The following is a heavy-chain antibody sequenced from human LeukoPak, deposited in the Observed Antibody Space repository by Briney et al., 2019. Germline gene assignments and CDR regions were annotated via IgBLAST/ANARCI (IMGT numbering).Heavy chain of an antibody. CDR1: GVSISSYY. CDR2: IDYSGNT. D-gene: IGHD3-22*01. Sequence: PSETLSLTCTVSGVSISSYYWTWIRQPPGKGLEWIGNIDYSGNTKYNPSLKSRVTISVDTSKNQFSLKLSSVTAADTAVFFCARWYYDSSGYRYFDYWGQGTLVTVSS. V-gene: IGHV4-59*01. CDR3: ARWYYDSSGYRYFDY. J-gene: IGHJ4*02.